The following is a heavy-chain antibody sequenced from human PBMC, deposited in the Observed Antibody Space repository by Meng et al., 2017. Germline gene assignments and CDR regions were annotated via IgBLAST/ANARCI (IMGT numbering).Heavy chain of an antibody. D-gene: IGHD7-27*01. J-gene: IGHJ4*02. V-gene: IGHV3-23*04. CDR3: AKLGSDY. CDR1: EFTFSISA. CDR2: ISGNGGST. Sequence: EVHLGGSGGGLVRPGGSLRLSCAASEFTFSISAMSWVRQAPGKGLEWVSGISGNGGSTFYADSVKGRFTISRDNSKNTLYLQMNSLRVEDTALYYCAKLGSDYWGQGTLVTVSS.